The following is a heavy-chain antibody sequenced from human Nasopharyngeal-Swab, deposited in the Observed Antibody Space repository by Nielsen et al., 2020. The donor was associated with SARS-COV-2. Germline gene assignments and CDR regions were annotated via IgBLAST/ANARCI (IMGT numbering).Heavy chain of an antibody. CDR3: AKDIAMVRGVISFPYFDY. Sequence: VRQAPGKGLEWVSAISGSGGSTYYADSVKGRFTISRDNSKNTLYLQMNSLRAVDTAVYYCAKDIAMVRGVISFPYFDYWGQGTLVTVSS. D-gene: IGHD3-10*01. CDR2: ISGSGGST. V-gene: IGHV3-23*01. J-gene: IGHJ4*02.